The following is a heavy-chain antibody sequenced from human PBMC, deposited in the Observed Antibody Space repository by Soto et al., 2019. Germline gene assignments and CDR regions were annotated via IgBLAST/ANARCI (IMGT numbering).Heavy chain of an antibody. CDR2: ISGSGGST. J-gene: IGHJ3*02. Sequence: GGSLRLSCAASGFNFSSYAMSWVRQAPGKGLEWVSAISGSGGSTYYADSVKGRFTISRDNSKNTLYLQMNSLRAEDTAVYYYAKGSQYSSGWYGFDIWGQGTMVTVSS. D-gene: IGHD6-19*01. CDR3: AKGSQYSSGWYGFDI. V-gene: IGHV3-23*01. CDR1: GFNFSSYA.